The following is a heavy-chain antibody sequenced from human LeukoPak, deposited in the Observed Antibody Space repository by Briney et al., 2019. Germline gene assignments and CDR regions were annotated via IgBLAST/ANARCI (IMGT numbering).Heavy chain of an antibody. D-gene: IGHD3-16*01. Sequence: PSETLSLTCTVSGGSISSGSYYWSWIRQPPGKGLEWIGYIYHSGSTYYNPSLKSRVTISADTSKNHFSLKLNSVTTADTAVYYCTRGAGWLIDYWGQGILVTVSS. CDR3: TRGAGWLIDY. V-gene: IGHV4-61*03. CDR1: GGSISSGSYY. J-gene: IGHJ4*02. CDR2: IYHSGST.